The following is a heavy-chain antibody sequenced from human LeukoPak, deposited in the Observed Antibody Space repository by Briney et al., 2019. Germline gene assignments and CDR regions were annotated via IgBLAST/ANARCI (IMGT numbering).Heavy chain of an antibody. Sequence: GGSLRLSCAASGFTFSSYGMHWVRQAPGKGLEWVAFIRYDGSNKYYADSVKSRFTISRDNSKNTLYLQMNSLRAEDTAVYYCAKDRDTALYYWGQGTLVTVSS. J-gene: IGHJ4*02. CDR1: GFTFSSYG. CDR3: AKDRDTALYY. D-gene: IGHD5-18*01. CDR2: IRYDGSNK. V-gene: IGHV3-30*02.